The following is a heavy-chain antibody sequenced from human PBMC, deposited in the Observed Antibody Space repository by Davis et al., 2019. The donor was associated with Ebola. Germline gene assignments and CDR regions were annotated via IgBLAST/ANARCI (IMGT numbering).Heavy chain of an antibody. Sequence: PSETLSLTCAVSGGSISSGDYYWSWIRQPPGKGLEWIGYIYYSGSTYYNPSLKSRVTISVDTSKNQFSLKLSSVTAADTAVYYCARVGPSLLAWFDPWGQGTLVTVSS. J-gene: IGHJ5*02. CDR3: ARVGPSLLAWFDP. CDR2: IYYSGST. V-gene: IGHV4-30-4*02. D-gene: IGHD2-21*01. CDR1: GGSISSGDYY.